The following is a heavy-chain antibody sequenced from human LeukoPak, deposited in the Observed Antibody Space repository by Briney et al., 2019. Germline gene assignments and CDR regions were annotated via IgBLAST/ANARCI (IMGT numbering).Heavy chain of an antibody. D-gene: IGHD1-1*01. CDR1: GGSISSHY. CDR2: IYYSGST. Sequence: SETLSLTCTVSGGSISSHYWSWIRQPPGKGLEWIGYIYYSGSTNYNPSLKSRVTISVDTSKNQFSLKLSSVTAADTAVYYCARSTGTEYYYYYYYYMDVWGKGTTVTVSS. V-gene: IGHV4-59*11. CDR3: ARSTGTEYYYYYYYYMDV. J-gene: IGHJ6*03.